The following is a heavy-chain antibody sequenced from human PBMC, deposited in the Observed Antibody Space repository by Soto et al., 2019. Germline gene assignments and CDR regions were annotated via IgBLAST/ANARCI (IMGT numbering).Heavy chain of an antibody. J-gene: IGHJ4*02. CDR2: IIPIFGTA. CDR3: AGGFSGWRNTFDY. D-gene: IGHD6-19*01. CDR1: GGTFSSYA. Sequence: ASVKVSCKASGGTFSSYAISWVRQAPGQGLEWMGGIIPIFGTANYAQKFQGRVTITADKSRSTGYMELSSLRSEDTAVYYCAGGFSGWRNTFDYWGQGTLVTVSS. V-gene: IGHV1-69*06.